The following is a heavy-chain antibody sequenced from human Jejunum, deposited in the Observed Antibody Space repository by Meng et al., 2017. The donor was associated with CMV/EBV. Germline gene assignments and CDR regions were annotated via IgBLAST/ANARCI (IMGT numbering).Heavy chain of an antibody. CDR1: GASVNSRDFY. V-gene: IGHV4-61*08. Sequence: CTVSGASVNSRDFYWSWIRQPPGGGLEWIGYVDYTGGANYNSSLESRVVISVDISKNQISLELHTVTAADTAVYFCARDSLSGGSNFWGQGTLVTVSS. D-gene: IGHD3-16*01. J-gene: IGHJ4*02. CDR3: ARDSLSGGSNF. CDR2: VDYTGGA.